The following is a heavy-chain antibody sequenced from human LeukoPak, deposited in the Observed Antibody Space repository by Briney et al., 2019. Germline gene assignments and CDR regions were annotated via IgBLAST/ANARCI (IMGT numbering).Heavy chain of an antibody. D-gene: IGHD6-19*01. V-gene: IGHV3-21*01. Sequence: GGSLRLSCAASGFTFSSYSMNWVSQAPGKGLEWVSSISSSSSYIYYADSVKGRFTISRDNAKNSLYLQMNSLRAEDTAVYYCARESPDSSSFDYWGQGTLVTVSS. CDR1: GFTFSSYS. J-gene: IGHJ4*02. CDR2: ISSSSSYI. CDR3: ARESPDSSSFDY.